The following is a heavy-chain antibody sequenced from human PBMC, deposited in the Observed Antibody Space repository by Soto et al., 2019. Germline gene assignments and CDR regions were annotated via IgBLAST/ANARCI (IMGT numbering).Heavy chain of an antibody. D-gene: IGHD2-15*01. CDR3: ARDRYCSGGSCGRRTDTWFDP. CDR1: GYTFTSYG. J-gene: IGHJ5*02. CDR2: ISAYNGNT. Sequence: ASVKVSCKASGYTFTSYGISWVRQAPGQGLEWMGWISAYNGNTNYAQKLQGRVTMTTDTSTSTAYMELRSLRSDDTAVYYCARDRYCSGGSCGRRTDTWFDPWGQGTLVTVSS. V-gene: IGHV1-18*01.